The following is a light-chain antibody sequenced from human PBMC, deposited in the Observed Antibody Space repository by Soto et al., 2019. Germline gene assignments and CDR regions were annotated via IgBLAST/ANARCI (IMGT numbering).Light chain of an antibody. CDR1: NSNIGNNY. Sequence: QSVLTQPPSVSAAPGQKVTISCSGSNSNIGNNYVSWYQQFPGTAPKVLIYDNNKRPSGIPDRFSGSKSATSATLVITGLQTGDEADYYCSSYTSISTYVFGTGTKLTVL. CDR3: SSYTSISTYV. V-gene: IGLV1-51*01. CDR2: DNN. J-gene: IGLJ1*01.